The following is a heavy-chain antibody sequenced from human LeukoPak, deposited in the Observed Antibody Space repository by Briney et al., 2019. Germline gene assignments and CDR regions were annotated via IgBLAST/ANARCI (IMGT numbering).Heavy chain of an antibody. CDR3: ARKELGSATYYLVY. D-gene: IGHD2-15*01. CDR1: GFTFSSYS. J-gene: IGHJ4*02. V-gene: IGHV3-48*02. CDR2: ISSSAI. Sequence: GGSLRLSCAASGFTFSSYSMNWVRQAPGKGLEWVSYISSSAIYYADSVKGRFTISRDNAKNSLYLQMDSLRDEDTAVYYCARKELGSATYYLVYWGQGTLVTVSS.